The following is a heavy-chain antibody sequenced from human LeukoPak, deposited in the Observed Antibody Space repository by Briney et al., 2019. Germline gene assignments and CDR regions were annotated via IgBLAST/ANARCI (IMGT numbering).Heavy chain of an antibody. D-gene: IGHD3-3*01. J-gene: IGHJ4*02. CDR1: GGSITNGYN. CDR2: IYYTGST. V-gene: IGHV4-31*03. Sequence: PSETLSLTCTVSGGSITNGYNWSWIRQLPGKGLEWLGYIYYTGSTYYNPSLESRVTISVDTSKTQFSLKLTSVTAADTAVYYCARKYDFWSALDYWGQGTLVTVSS. CDR3: ARKYDFWSALDY.